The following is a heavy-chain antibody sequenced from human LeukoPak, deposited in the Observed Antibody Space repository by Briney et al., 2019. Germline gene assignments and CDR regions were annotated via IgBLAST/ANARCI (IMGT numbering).Heavy chain of an antibody. V-gene: IGHV1-3*01. Sequence: ASVKVSCKASGYTFTTYAMHWVRQAPGQRLEYMGWISVGNGNTKYSQKFQGRVTITRDTSASTARMELSSLRSEDTAVYYCARDGGGWRFDFWGQGTLVTVSS. CDR1: GYTFTTYA. D-gene: IGHD6-19*01. CDR2: ISVGNGNT. CDR3: ARDGGGWRFDF. J-gene: IGHJ4*02.